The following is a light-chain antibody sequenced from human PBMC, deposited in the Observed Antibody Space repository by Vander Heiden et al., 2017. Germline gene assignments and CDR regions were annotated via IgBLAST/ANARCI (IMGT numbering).Light chain of an antibody. J-gene: IGKJ2*01. CDR1: QSVFYSSNNKNY. CDR3: QQYYITPYT. CDR2: WAS. Sequence: DIVLTQSPDSLSVSLGERATINCRSSQSVFYSSNNKNYLAWYQKNPGQPPKLLIYWASMRESGVPDRFSGSGSGTDFTLSISSLQAEDVAVYYCQQYYITPYTFGQGTKLEIK. V-gene: IGKV4-1*01.